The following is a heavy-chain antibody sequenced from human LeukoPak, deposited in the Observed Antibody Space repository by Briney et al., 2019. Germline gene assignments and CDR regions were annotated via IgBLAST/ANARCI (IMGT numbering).Heavy chain of an antibody. Sequence: GGSLRLSCAASGFTFSSYWMSWVRQAPGKGLEWVANIKQDGSEKYYVDSVKGRFTISRDNAKNSLYLQMNSLRAEDTAVYYCAREDCSSTSCYRFFDYWGQGTLVTVSS. V-gene: IGHV3-7*01. CDR3: AREDCSSTSCYRFFDY. D-gene: IGHD2-2*02. CDR1: GFTFSSYW. CDR2: IKQDGSEK. J-gene: IGHJ4*02.